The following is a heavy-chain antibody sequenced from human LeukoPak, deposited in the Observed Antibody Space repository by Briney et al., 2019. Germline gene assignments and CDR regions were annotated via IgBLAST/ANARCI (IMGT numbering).Heavy chain of an antibody. CDR2: IYYSGST. CDR3: ARVGGSSWFVY. D-gene: IGHD6-13*01. Sequence: SETLSLTCTVSGGSISSSSYYWGWIRQPPGKGLEWIGSIYYSGSTNYNPSLKSRVTISVDTSKNQFSLKLSSVTAADTAVYYCARVGGSSWFVYWGQGTLVTVSS. CDR1: GGSISSSSYY. J-gene: IGHJ4*02. V-gene: IGHV4-39*07.